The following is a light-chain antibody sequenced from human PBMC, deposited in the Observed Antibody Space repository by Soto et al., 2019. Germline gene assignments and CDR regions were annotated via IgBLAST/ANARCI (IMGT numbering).Light chain of an antibody. CDR1: QSVGKNY. Sequence: EIVLTQSPGTLSLSPGERATLSCRASQSVGKNYLAWYQQKPGLAPRLLIYDASSRATGIPDRFSGSGPGTDFTLTISRLEPEDFAVYYCHQYINSPLTFGPGTKVDIK. V-gene: IGKV3-20*01. CDR3: HQYINSPLT. CDR2: DAS. J-gene: IGKJ3*01.